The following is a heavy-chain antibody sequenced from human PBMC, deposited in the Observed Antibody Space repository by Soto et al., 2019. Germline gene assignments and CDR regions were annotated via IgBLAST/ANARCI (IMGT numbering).Heavy chain of an antibody. CDR2: IYYSGST. V-gene: IGHV4-59*01. D-gene: IGHD1-26*01. J-gene: IGHJ5*02. Sequence: KPSETLSLTCTVSGGSISSYYWSRIRQPPGKGLEWIGYIYYSGSTNYNPSLKSRVTISVDTSKNQFSLKLSSVTAADTAVYYCARDLVGAAGAPWGQGTLVTVSS. CDR3: ARDLVGAAGAP. CDR1: GGSISSYY.